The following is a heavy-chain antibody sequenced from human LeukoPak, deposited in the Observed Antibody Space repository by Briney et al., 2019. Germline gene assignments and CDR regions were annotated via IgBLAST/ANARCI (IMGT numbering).Heavy chain of an antibody. V-gene: IGHV3-7*01. J-gene: IGHJ4*02. CDR3: AKLLGDRTIYDY. CDR2: INQGGGDT. CDR1: GFTFRTCW. Sequence: QSGGSLRLSCAASGFTFRTCWMSWVRQAPGKGPEWVASINQGGGDTYYVESVKGRFTISRDNAMNSFFLQMNNLRVEDTAVYYCAKLLGDRTIYDYWGQGTLVTVSS. D-gene: IGHD2-21*01.